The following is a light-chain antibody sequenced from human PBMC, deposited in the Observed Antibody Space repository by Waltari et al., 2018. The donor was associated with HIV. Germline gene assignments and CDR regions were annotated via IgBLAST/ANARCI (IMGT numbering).Light chain of an antibody. CDR3: QQYLRSPPT. CDR2: WAS. J-gene: IGKJ4*01. CDR1: RSILYSSDNRNY. Sequence: DIVMTQSPDSLPVSLCERATINCTASRSILYSSDNRNYLAWYQQKPRRPPRLLISWASTRESGVPDRFSGSGSGTDFALTISRLQAEDVAVYHCQQYLRSPPTFGGGTKVEIK. V-gene: IGKV4-1*01.